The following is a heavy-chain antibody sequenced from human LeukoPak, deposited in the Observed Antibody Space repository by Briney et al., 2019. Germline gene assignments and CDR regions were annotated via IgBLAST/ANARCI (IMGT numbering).Heavy chain of an antibody. V-gene: IGHV3-48*03. CDR1: GLTFSRYA. Sequence: GGSLRLSCAASGLTFSRYAMSWVRRAPGKGVEGVTDISGSGGNIYYADPVKGRYTISRDNAKISLYLQMSSLKAEDAAVYYCSRGRLFGYYWGRGALVTVS. CDR3: SRGRLFGYY. D-gene: IGHD2-21*02. CDR2: ISGSGGNI. J-gene: IGHJ4*02.